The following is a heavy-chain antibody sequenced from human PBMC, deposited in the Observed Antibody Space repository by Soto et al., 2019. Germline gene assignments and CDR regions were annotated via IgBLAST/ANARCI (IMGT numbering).Heavy chain of an antibody. D-gene: IGHD5-18*01. CDR1: GGSISSDGYY. V-gene: IGHV4-31*03. Sequence: QVQLQESGPGLMKPSQTLSLTCTVSGGSISSDGYYWSWIRQHPGKGLEWIGYIYYSGITYYNPSLKSRATISVDTSKNQFSLKLSSVTAADTAVYYCARDTAAIGQLDPWGQGTLVTVSS. J-gene: IGHJ5*02. CDR2: IYYSGIT. CDR3: ARDTAAIGQLDP.